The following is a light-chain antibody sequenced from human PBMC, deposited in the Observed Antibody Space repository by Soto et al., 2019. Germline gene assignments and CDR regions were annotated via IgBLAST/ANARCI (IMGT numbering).Light chain of an antibody. Sequence: QSVLTQPPSVSGAPGQRVTISCTGSSSNIGAGYPVHWYQQLPGTAPKLLVAGNRPSGVPDRFSVSKSGASASLAITGLQSEDEADYYCAAWDDSLRVFGTGTKVTVL. J-gene: IGLJ1*01. CDR2: G. CDR1: SSNIGAGYP. CDR3: AAWDDSLRV. V-gene: IGLV1-40*01.